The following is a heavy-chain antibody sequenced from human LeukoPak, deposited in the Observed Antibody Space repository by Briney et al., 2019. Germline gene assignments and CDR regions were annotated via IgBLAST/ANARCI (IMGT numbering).Heavy chain of an antibody. V-gene: IGHV1-2*02. CDR2: INPNSGGT. CDR1: GYTFTGYY. CDR3: ARDRNSYALVDY. D-gene: IGHD5-18*01. J-gene: IGHJ4*02. Sequence: GASVKVSCKASGYTFTGYYMHWVRQAPGQGLEWMGWINPNSGGTNYAQKFQGRVTMTRDTSISAAYMELSRLRSDDTAVYYCARDRNSYALVDYWGQGTLVTVSS.